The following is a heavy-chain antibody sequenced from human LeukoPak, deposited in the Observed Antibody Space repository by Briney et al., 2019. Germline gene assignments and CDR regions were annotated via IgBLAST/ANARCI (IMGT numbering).Heavy chain of an antibody. D-gene: IGHD6-19*01. CDR1: DGSISGDNYY. CDR3: ARRAVAGTFDY. Sequence: PSQTLSLTCTVSDGSISGDNYYWSWIRQLPGKGLEWIGYIYNGGSTYYNPSLKSRVTISVDTSKNQFSLKLSSVTAADTAVYYCARRAVAGTFDYWGQGTLVTVSS. CDR2: IYNGGST. J-gene: IGHJ4*02. V-gene: IGHV4-30-4*01.